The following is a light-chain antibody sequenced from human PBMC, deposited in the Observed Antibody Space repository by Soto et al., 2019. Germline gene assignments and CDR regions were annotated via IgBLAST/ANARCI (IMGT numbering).Light chain of an antibody. J-gene: IGLJ1*01. V-gene: IGLV3-1*01. Sequence: SYELTQPPSVSVSPGHTATISCSGDKLGEKYVCWYQQKPGQSPVLVIYQDRKRPSGIPERFSGSNSGNTATLIISGTQLVDEADYYCQAWDTTAYVFXTGTKVTVL. CDR1: KLGEKY. CDR2: QDR. CDR3: QAWDTTAYV.